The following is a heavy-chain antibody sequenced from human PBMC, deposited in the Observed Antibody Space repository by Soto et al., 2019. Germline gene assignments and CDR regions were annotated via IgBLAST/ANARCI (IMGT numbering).Heavy chain of an antibody. CDR3: AKDLEYTKGYCSSTSCRDDY. J-gene: IGHJ4*02. V-gene: IGHV3-23*01. CDR1: GFTFSSYA. D-gene: IGHD2-2*01. Sequence: GGSLRLSCAASGFTFSSYAMSWVHQAPGKGLEWVSAISGSGGSTYYADSVKGRFTISRDNSKNTLYLQMNSLRAEDTAVYYCAKDLEYTKGYCSSTSCRDDYWGQGTLVTVSS. CDR2: ISGSGGST.